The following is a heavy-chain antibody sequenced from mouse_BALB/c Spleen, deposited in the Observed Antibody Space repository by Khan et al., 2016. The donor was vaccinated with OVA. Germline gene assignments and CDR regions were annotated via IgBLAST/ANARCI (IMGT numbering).Heavy chain of an antibody. D-gene: IGHD1-1*01. CDR1: GYSITTNYV. V-gene: IGHV3-2*02. Sequence: VQLQESGPGLVKPSQTLSITCTVSGYSITTNYVCYLIRQPPGNILEWMGFISYSGSTSYNPSFKSRISITRDTSNNPFFLQLNSVTTEDTATYYCARTNYYGYAVDYWGQGTSVTVSS. CDR2: ISYSGST. J-gene: IGHJ4*01. CDR3: ARTNYYGYAVDY.